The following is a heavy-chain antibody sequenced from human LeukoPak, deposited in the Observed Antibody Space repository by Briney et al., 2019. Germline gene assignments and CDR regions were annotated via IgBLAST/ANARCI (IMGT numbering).Heavy chain of an antibody. CDR1: GGSISSGSYY. Sequence: TLSLTCTVSGGSISSGSYYWSWIRQPAGKGLEWIGRIYTSGSTNYNPSLKSRVTISVDTSKDQFSLKLSSVTAADTAVYYCARADADTVRGVSLSFDYWGQGTLVTVSS. CDR3: ARADADTVRGVSLSFDY. D-gene: IGHD3-10*01. CDR2: IYTSGST. V-gene: IGHV4-61*02. J-gene: IGHJ4*02.